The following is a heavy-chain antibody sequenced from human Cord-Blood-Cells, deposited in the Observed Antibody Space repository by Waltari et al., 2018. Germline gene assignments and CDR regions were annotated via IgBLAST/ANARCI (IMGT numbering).Heavy chain of an antibody. CDR2: NYYSGST. CDR1: GGSISSYY. D-gene: IGHD6-13*01. V-gene: IGHV4-59*01. J-gene: IGHJ4*02. Sequence: QVQLQESGPGLVKPSETLSLTCTVSGGSISSYYWSWIRQPPGKGLEWIGYNYYSGSTNYNPSLKSRVTISVDTSKNQFSLKLSSVTAADTAVYYCARATGYSSSWYDYWGQGTLVTVSS. CDR3: ARATGYSSSWYDY.